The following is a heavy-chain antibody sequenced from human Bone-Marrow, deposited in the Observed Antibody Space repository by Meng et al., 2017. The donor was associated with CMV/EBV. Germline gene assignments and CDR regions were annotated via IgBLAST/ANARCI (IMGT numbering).Heavy chain of an antibody. CDR1: GFTFSNYA. V-gene: IGHV3-30-3*01. J-gene: IGHJ4*02. CDR3: ARHGYCYSSGYGGYVDY. D-gene: IGHD5-12*01. Sequence: GESLKISCAASGFTFSNYAMHWVRQAPGKGLEWVTVMSYDGNYKYYADSVKGRFTISRDISNNTLYLQMNSLRTEDTGVYYRARHGYCYSSGYGGYVDYWGQGTLVTVSS. CDR2: MSYDGNYK.